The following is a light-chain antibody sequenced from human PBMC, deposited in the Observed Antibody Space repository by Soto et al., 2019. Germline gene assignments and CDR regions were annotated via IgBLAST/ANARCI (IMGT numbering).Light chain of an antibody. CDR1: TGAVTSGYY. CDR2: STA. Sequence: QTVVTQEPSLTVSPGGTVTLTCTSSTGAVTSGYYPNWFQQKPGQPPTALIYSTANKHSWTPARFSGSLLGGKAALTLSGAQPEDEAEYYCLLYDGGAVLFGGGTKLTVL. V-gene: IGLV7-43*01. CDR3: LLYDGGAVL. J-gene: IGLJ2*01.